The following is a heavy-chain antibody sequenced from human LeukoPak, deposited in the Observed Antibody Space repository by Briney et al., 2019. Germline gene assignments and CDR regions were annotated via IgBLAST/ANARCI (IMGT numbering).Heavy chain of an antibody. V-gene: IGHV3-30-3*01. Sequence: GGSLRLSCAASGFTFSPHAMHWVRQAPGKGLKWVAVISSDGSDKYYADSVQGRFTISRDNSKNTLYLQMNSLRAEDTAVYYCAKVSSMGSWPDIDYWGQGTLVTVSS. CDR2: ISSDGSDK. J-gene: IGHJ4*02. CDR1: GFTFSPHA. D-gene: IGHD6-13*01. CDR3: AKVSSMGSWPDIDY.